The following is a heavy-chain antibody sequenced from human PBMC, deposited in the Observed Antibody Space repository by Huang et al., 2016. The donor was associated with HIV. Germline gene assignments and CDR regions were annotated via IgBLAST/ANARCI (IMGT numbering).Heavy chain of an antibody. CDR3: ARQHLHSYGNGPFDI. J-gene: IGHJ3*02. V-gene: IGHV5-51*01. D-gene: IGHD5-18*01. CDR2: IYPGDSTT. CDR1: GYSFTRYW. Sequence: EVQLVQSGAEVKKPGESLKISCKGSGYSFTRYWIGWVRQLPGKGLEWMGIIYPGDSTTRYSPSFQDQVTISADKSISTAYLQWRSLKASDTAMYYCARQHLHSYGNGPFDIWGQGTMVTVSS.